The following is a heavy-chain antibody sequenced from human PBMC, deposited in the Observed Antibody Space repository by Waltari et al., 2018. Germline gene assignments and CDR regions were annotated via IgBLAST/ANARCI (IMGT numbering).Heavy chain of an antibody. CDR3: ARDPFGGYESYFDY. J-gene: IGHJ4*02. Sequence: EVQLVESGGGLVQPGGSLRLSCAASGFTFSSYSMNWVRQAPGKGREWVSYIRSSSSTIYYADSVKGRFTISRDNAKNSLYLQMNSLRAEDTAVYYCARDPFGGYESYFDYWGQGTLVTVSS. CDR2: IRSSSSTI. D-gene: IGHD5-12*01. V-gene: IGHV3-48*01. CDR1: GFTFSSYS.